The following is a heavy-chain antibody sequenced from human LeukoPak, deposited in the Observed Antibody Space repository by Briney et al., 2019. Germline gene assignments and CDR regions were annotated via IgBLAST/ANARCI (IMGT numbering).Heavy chain of an antibody. V-gene: IGHV3-11*01. CDR1: GFTFSDYY. J-gene: IGHJ6*03. Sequence: GGSLRLSCAASGFTFSDYYMSWIRQAPGEGLEWVSYISSSGSTIYYADSVKGRFTISRDNAKNSLYLQMNSLRAEDTAVYYCARDYVSRVEWLPYMDVWGKGTTVTVSS. D-gene: IGHD3-3*01. CDR2: ISSSGSTI. CDR3: ARDYVSRVEWLPYMDV.